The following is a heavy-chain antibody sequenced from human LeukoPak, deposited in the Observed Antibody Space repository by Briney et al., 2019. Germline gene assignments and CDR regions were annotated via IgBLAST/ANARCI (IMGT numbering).Heavy chain of an antibody. CDR1: GFTFDDYG. Sequence: GGSLRLSCAASGFTFDDYGMSWVRQAPGKGLEWVSGLNWNGGSTGYADSVKGRFTISRDNAKNSLYLQMSSLRAEDTALYYCAKDKARGSQVGPRITAPGTFDYWGQGTLVTVSS. CDR2: LNWNGGST. CDR3: AKDKARGSQVGPRITAPGTFDY. V-gene: IGHV3-20*04. J-gene: IGHJ4*02. D-gene: IGHD6-13*01.